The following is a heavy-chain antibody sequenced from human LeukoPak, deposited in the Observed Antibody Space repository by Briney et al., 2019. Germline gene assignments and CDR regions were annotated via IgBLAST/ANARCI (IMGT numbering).Heavy chain of an antibody. Sequence: PGGSLRLSCAASGFTFSNYAMSWVHQAPGKGLEWVSAISGSGGSTYYADSVKGRFTISRDNSKNTLYLQMNSLRAEDTAVYYCAKCYYDSSGYYFGAFDIWGQGTMVTVSS. CDR3: AKCYYDSSGYYFGAFDI. J-gene: IGHJ3*02. CDR2: ISGSGGST. D-gene: IGHD3-22*01. V-gene: IGHV3-23*01. CDR1: GFTFSNYA.